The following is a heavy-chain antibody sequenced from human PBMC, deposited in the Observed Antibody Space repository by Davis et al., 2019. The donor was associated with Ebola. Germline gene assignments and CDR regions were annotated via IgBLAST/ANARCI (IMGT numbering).Heavy chain of an antibody. Sequence: GGSLRLSCAASGFTFSSYWMNWVRQAPGKGLEWVSYISSSGSTIYYADSVKGRFTISRDNAKNSLYLQMNSLRAEDTAVYYCARGAGWNDAHYYYGMDVWGQGTTVTVSS. V-gene: IGHV3-48*04. CDR3: ARGAGWNDAHYYYGMDV. CDR2: ISSSGSTI. J-gene: IGHJ6*02. D-gene: IGHD1-1*01. CDR1: GFTFSSYW.